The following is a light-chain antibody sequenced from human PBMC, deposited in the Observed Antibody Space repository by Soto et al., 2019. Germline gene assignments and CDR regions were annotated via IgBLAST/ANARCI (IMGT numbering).Light chain of an antibody. CDR2: DAS. V-gene: IGKV3-15*01. Sequence: EIVMTQSPATLSVSPGESATLSCRASQSVSSNLAWHQQKPGQAPRILMYDASTRANGISARFSGSGSGTELTLTISSLQSEDFAIYYCQQYDIWPPYTFGQGTKVDIK. CDR1: QSVSSN. J-gene: IGKJ2*01. CDR3: QQYDIWPPYT.